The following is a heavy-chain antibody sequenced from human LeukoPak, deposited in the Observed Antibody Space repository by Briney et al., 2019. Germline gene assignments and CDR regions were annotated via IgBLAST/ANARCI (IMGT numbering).Heavy chain of an antibody. CDR1: GGSISSSTYY. CDR3: ATAIKSYDILPSYYCDY. J-gene: IGHJ4*02. V-gene: IGHV4-39*01. D-gene: IGHD3-9*01. Sequence: SETLSLTCTVCGGSISSSTYYWGWIRQPPGKGLEWIGSIYYIGSTYYNPSLKSRVTISVDTSKNQFSLKLSSVTAADTAVYYCATAIKSYDILPSYYCDYWGQGTLVTVSS. CDR2: IYYIGST.